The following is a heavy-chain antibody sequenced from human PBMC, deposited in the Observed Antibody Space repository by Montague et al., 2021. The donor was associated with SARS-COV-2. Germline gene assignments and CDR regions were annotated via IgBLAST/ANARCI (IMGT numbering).Heavy chain of an antibody. J-gene: IGHJ4*02. Sequence: TLSLTCSVSGGSITSGGYYWTWIRQRPGGDLEWLGYLYYNGMSHYSPSLKSRASFSLATSKNQFSFKLTSATATDSALYFCVSSLPGNQFQFDYWGQGALVTVSS. CDR1: GGSITSGGYY. CDR3: VSSLPGNQFQFDY. V-gene: IGHV4-31*03. D-gene: IGHD1-14*01. CDR2: LYYNGMS.